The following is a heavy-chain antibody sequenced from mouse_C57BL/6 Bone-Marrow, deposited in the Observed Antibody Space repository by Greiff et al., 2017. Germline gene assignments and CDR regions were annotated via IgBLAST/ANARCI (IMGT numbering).Heavy chain of an antibody. CDR3: VRHGGYYEGLFAY. V-gene: IGHV10-1*01. CDR1: GFSFNTYA. D-gene: IGHD2-3*01. Sequence: EAGGGLVQPKGSLKLSCAASGFSFNTYAMNWVRQAPGKGLEWVARIRSKSNNYATYYADSVKDRFTISRDDSESMLYLQMNNLKTEDTAMYYCVRHGGYYEGLFAYWGQGTLVTVSA. CDR2: IRSKSNNYAT. J-gene: IGHJ3*01.